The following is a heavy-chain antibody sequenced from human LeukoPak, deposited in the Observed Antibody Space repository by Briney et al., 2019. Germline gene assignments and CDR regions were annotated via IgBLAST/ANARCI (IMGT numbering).Heavy chain of an antibody. D-gene: IGHD6-19*01. CDR3: AASQTTSGRYGNAFDI. V-gene: IGHV3-7*01. CDR2: IKQDGGEK. CDR1: GFTFSTYW. J-gene: IGHJ3*02. Sequence: GGSLRLSWAASGFTFSTYWMSWVRQAPGKGLEWVANIKQDGGEKYYVDSVRGRFTISRDNAKNSLYLQMNSLRVEDTAVYYCAASQTTSGRYGNAFDIWGQGTMVTVSS.